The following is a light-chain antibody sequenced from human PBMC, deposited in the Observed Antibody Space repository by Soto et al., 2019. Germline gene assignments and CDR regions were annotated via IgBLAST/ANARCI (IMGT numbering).Light chain of an antibody. J-gene: IGKJ1*01. CDR3: QQYNSYS. CDR2: DAS. CDR1: QSISSW. V-gene: IGKV1-5*01. Sequence: IQMTPSPSTLSASVVYRATITCRASQSISSWLAWYQQKPGKAPKLLIYDASSLESGVPSRFSGSGSGTEFTLTISSLQPDDFASYYRQQYNSYSFGQGTKVDIK.